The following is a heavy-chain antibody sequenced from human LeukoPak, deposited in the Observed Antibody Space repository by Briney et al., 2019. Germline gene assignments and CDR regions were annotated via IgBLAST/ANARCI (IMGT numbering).Heavy chain of an antibody. Sequence: SETLSLTCAVYGGSFSGHYWGWIRQPPGKGLEWIGSIYYSGSTSYNPSLKSRVTISVDTSKNQFFLKLSSVTATDTAVFYCARQDHDILTGYYYFDYWGQGILVTVSS. CDR3: ARQDHDILTGYYYFDY. V-gene: IGHV4-39*01. J-gene: IGHJ4*02. CDR2: IYYSGST. D-gene: IGHD3-9*01. CDR1: GGSFSGHY.